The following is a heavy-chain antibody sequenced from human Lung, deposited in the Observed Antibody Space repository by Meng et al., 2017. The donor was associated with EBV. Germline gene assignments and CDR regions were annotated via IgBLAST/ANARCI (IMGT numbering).Heavy chain of an antibody. CDR1: GDALRSSNW. D-gene: IGHD4-23*01. J-gene: IGHJ1*01. Sequence: QLQSPESGPELVKPLETLPLTCTVSGDALRSSNWWSWVRQPPGKGLEWIGEIYHSGSTNYNPSLKSRVTISVDKSKTQFSLKLSSVTAADTAVYYCARDEGGNSERGFQHWGQGTLVTVSS. CDR2: IYHSGST. V-gene: IGHV4-4*02. CDR3: ARDEGGNSERGFQH.